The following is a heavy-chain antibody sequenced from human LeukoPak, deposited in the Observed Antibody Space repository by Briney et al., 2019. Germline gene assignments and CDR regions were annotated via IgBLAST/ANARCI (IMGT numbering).Heavy chain of an antibody. Sequence: ASVKVSCKASGYTFTSYGISWVRQAPGQGLEWMGWISAYNGNTNCAQKLQGRVTITADESTSTAYMELSSLRSEDTAVYYCARDRWDYYDSSGYIHWGQGTLVTVSS. V-gene: IGHV1-18*01. D-gene: IGHD3-22*01. CDR1: GYTFTSYG. CDR2: ISAYNGNT. J-gene: IGHJ4*02. CDR3: ARDRWDYYDSSGYIH.